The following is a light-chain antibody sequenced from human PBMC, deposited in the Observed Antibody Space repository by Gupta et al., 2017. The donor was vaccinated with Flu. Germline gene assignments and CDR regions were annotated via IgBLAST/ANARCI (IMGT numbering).Light chain of an antibody. J-gene: IGLJ1*01. CDR1: SSDVGGYNY. V-gene: IGLV2-14*01. CDR3: SSYTSSSTLEV. CDR2: EVS. Sequence: QSALTQPASVSGSPGQSLTISCTGTSSDVGGYNYVSWYQQHPGKAPKLMIYEVSNRPSGVSNRFSGTKSGNTASLTISGLQAEYEADYYCSSYTSSSTLEVFGTGTKVTVL.